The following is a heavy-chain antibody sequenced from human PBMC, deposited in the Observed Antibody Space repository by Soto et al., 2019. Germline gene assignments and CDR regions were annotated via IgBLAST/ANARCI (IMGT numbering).Heavy chain of an antibody. V-gene: IGHV3-23*01. D-gene: IGHD3-3*01. CDR2: ISGSGGST. Sequence: GGSLRLSCAASGFTFSSYAMSWVRQAPGKGLEWVSAISGSGGSTYYADSVKGRFTISGDNSKNTLYLQMNSLRAEDTAVYYCAKDADFWSGYFLVVGYWGQGTLVTVSS. CDR1: GFTFSSYA. CDR3: AKDADFWSGYFLVVGY. J-gene: IGHJ4*02.